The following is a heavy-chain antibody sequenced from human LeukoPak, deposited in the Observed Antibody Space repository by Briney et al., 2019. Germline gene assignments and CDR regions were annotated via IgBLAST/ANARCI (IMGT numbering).Heavy chain of an antibody. CDR3: AKVSVVAGRNALDI. Sequence: AGGSLRLSCAASGFIFSSYATSWVRQAPGKGLEWVSVIGGSGTSTYYADSVKGRFTISRDNSKNMLYLQMNSLRVEDTAIYYCAKVSVVAGRNALDIWGQGTMVTVSS. CDR2: IGGSGTST. CDR1: GFIFSSYA. J-gene: IGHJ3*02. V-gene: IGHV3-23*01. D-gene: IGHD3-22*01.